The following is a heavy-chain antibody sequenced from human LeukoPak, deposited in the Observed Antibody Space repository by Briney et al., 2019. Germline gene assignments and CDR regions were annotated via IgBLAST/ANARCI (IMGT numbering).Heavy chain of an antibody. Sequence: EASVKVSCKASGYTFSSYGITWVRQAPGQGLEWMGGIIPLFGTANYAQKFQGRVTITADESTTTAYMELSRLRSEDTAVYYCAREYFDSWTRFDSWGQGTLVTVSS. CDR3: AREYFDSWTRFDS. D-gene: IGHD3-9*01. V-gene: IGHV1-69*13. J-gene: IGHJ4*02. CDR2: IIPLFGTA. CDR1: GYTFSSYG.